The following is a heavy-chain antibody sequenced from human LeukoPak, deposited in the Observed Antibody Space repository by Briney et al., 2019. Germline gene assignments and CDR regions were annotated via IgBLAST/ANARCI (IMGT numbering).Heavy chain of an antibody. CDR1: GFTFSSYW. D-gene: IGHD6-19*01. CDR3: ARDLGTAVAGPMPLHAFDI. V-gene: IGHV3-7*05. Sequence: GGSLRLSCAASGFTFSSYWMSWVRQAPGKGLEWVAIIKPDGTEKYYVDSLRGRFTISRDNAKNLLYLQMNSLRAADTAVYYCARDLGTAVAGPMPLHAFDIWGHGTRVTVSS. J-gene: IGHJ3*02. CDR2: IKPDGTEK.